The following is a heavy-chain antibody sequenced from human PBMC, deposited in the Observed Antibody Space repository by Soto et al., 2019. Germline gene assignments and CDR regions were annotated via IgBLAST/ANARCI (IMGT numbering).Heavy chain of an antibody. CDR1: GGTFSSYA. Sequence: ASVKVSCKASGGTFSSYAISWVRQAPGQGLEWMGGIIPIFGTANYAQKFQGRVTITADESTSTAYMELSSLRSEDTAVYYCARVYDSSGYYLQYFQHWGQGTLVTVSS. D-gene: IGHD3-22*01. CDR2: IIPIFGTA. V-gene: IGHV1-69*13. J-gene: IGHJ1*01. CDR3: ARVYDSSGYYLQYFQH.